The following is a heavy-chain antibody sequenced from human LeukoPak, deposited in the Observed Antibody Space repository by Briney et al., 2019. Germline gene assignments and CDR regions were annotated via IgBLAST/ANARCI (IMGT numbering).Heavy chain of an antibody. CDR3: APQKVGDSSGWIDFDY. V-gene: IGHV1-69*04. J-gene: IGHJ4*02. CDR2: IIPILGIA. D-gene: IGHD6-19*01. CDR1: GGTFSSYA. Sequence: ASVKVSCKASGGTFSSYAISWVRQAPGPGLEWMGRIIPILGIATYAQKFQGRVTITADKSTSTAYMELSSLRSEDTAEYYCAPQKVGDSSGWIDFDYWGQGTLVTVSS.